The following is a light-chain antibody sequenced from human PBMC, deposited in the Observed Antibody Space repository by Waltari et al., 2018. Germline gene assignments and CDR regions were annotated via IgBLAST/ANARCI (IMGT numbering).Light chain of an antibody. Sequence: QSALTQPASVSGSPGQSITISCTGTSSDVGSYNLVSWYQQHPGKAPKLMIYEVSKRPSVVSNRFSGSKSGNPDSLTISGLQAEDEADYYCCSYAGSSTFLYVFGTGTKVTVL. V-gene: IGLV2-23*02. J-gene: IGLJ1*01. CDR2: EVS. CDR3: CSYAGSSTFLYV. CDR1: SSDVGSYNL.